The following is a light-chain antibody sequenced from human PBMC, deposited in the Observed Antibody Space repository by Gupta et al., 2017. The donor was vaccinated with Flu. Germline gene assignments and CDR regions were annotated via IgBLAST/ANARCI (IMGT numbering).Light chain of an antibody. Sequence: DIQMPQSPSSLSASVGDGVPIPSRPSQSISAYLNWYQQKPGKAPKLIYSESNLQSGVPSSFSGSASGTDFTHIINSMQPEDFATYYSEQSITHRTFGQGTRVEIK. CDR2: SES. CDR1: QSISAY. V-gene: IGKV1-39*01. CDR3: EQSITHRT. J-gene: IGKJ1*01.